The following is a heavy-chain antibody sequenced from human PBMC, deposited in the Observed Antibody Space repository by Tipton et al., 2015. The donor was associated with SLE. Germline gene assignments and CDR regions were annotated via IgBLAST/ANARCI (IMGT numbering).Heavy chain of an antibody. D-gene: IGHD6-13*01. CDR1: GYTFTSYD. J-gene: IGHJ4*02. CDR2: MNPNSGNT. CDR3: GRGAMYSSSGWLGNY. Sequence: QLVQSGAEVKKPGASVKVSCKASGYTFTSYDINWVRQATGQGLEWMGWMNPNSGNTGYAQKFQGRVTMTRNTSISTAYMELSSRRSGGTAVCYCGRGAMYSSSGWLGNYWGQGTRVTVSS. V-gene: IGHV1-8*01.